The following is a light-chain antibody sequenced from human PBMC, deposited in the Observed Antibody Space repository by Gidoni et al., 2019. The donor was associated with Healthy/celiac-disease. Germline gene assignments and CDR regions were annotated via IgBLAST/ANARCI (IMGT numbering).Light chain of an antibody. CDR3: QQLNSYPPFT. CDR2: AAS. Sequence: DIQLTQSPSFLSASVGDRVTITCRASQGISSYLAWYQQKPGKAPKLLIYAASTLQSGVPSRFSGSGSGTEFTLTISSLQPEDFATYYCQQLNSYPPFTFXXXTKVEIK. J-gene: IGKJ3*01. V-gene: IGKV1-9*01. CDR1: QGISSY.